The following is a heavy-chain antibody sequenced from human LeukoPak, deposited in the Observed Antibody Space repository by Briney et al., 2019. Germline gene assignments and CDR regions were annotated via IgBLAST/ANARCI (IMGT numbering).Heavy chain of an antibody. CDR1: GFTFTSYS. D-gene: IGHD5-18*01. V-gene: IGHV3-48*04. CDR2: ISGSSSTI. J-gene: IGHJ4*02. Sequence: PGGSLRLSCAASGFTFTSYSMNWVRQAPGKGLEWGSYISGSSSTIYYADSVKGRFTISRDNAKNSLYLQMNSLRAEDTAVYYCARPRGYNYGYGDYWGQGTLVTVSS. CDR3: ARPRGYNYGYGDY.